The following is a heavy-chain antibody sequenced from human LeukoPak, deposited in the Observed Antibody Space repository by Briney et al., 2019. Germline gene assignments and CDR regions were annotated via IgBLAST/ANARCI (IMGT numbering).Heavy chain of an antibody. V-gene: IGHV3-53*01. CDR1: GFTVSNNY. J-gene: IGHJ4*02. CDR2: IHSGGST. Sequence: GGSLRLSCAASGFTVSNNYITWVRQAPGKGLKWVSVIHSGGSTYYADSVKGRFTISRDISKNTLYLQMNSLRAEDTAVYYCARIAIGYGVNSGGYWGQGTLVTVSS. D-gene: IGHD4/OR15-4a*01. CDR3: ARIAIGYGVNSGGY.